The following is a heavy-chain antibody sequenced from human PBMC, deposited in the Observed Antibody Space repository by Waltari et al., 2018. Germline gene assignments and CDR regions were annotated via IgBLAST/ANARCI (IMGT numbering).Heavy chain of an antibody. Sequence: EVQLLESGGGLVQPGGSLRLSCAASGFTFSSYAMSWVRQAPGKGLEWVSAISGSGGSTYYADSVKGRFTISRDNSKNTLYLQMNSLRAEDTAVYYCAKPVLDGDYSDYYFDYWVQGTLVTVSS. CDR3: AKPVLDGDYSDYYFDY. D-gene: IGHD4-17*01. CDR2: ISGSGGST. J-gene: IGHJ4*02. CDR1: GFTFSSYA. V-gene: IGHV3-23*01.